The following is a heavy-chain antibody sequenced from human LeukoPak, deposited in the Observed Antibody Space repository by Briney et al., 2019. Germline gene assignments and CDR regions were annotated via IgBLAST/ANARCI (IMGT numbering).Heavy chain of an antibody. D-gene: IGHD1-26*01. V-gene: IGHV4-39*07. CDR2: IYYSGST. Sequence: SETLSLTCTVSGGSISSSSYYWGWIRQPPGKGLEWIGNIYYSGSTYYNPSLKSRVTISVDTSKNQFSLKLTSVTAADTAMYYCARDIVGATHDYWGQGTLVTVSS. CDR3: ARDIVGATHDY. CDR1: GGSISSSSYY. J-gene: IGHJ4*02.